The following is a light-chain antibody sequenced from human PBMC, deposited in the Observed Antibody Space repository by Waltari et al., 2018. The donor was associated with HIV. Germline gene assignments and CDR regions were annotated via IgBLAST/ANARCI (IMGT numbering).Light chain of an antibody. CDR1: SSDVGSHNL. J-gene: IGLJ3*02. CDR3: CSFADTNTWV. CDR2: EVI. Sequence: QSALTQPASVSGSPGQSITISCTATSSDVGSHNLVSWYQHPPGRAPKLIIYEVIKRPSGVSPRFSGSKSGNTASLTISGRQAEDEADYYCCSFADTNTWVFGGGTKLTVL. V-gene: IGLV2-23*02.